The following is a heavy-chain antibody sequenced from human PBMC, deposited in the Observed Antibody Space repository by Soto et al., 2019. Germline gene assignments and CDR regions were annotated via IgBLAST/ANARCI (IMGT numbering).Heavy chain of an antibody. CDR3: AIGPDRFGELSPGPFDY. CDR2: INPNSGGT. V-gene: IGHV1-2*02. J-gene: IGHJ4*02. Sequence: ASVKVSCKASGYTFTGDCMHWVRQAPGQGLEWMGWINPNSGGTTYAQKFQGRVTMTRDTSISTAYMELRRLRSDDPAVYYCAIGPDRFGELSPGPFDYWGQGTLVTVSS. CDR1: GYTFTGDC. D-gene: IGHD3-10*01.